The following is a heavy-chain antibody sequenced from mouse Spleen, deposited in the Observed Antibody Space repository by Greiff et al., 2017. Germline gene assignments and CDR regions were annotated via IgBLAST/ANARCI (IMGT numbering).Heavy chain of an antibody. Sequence: LVESGPELVKPGASVKISCKASGYAFSSSWMNWVKQRPGKGLEWIGRIYPGDGDTNYNGKFKGKATLTADKSSSTAYMQLSSLTSEDSAVYFCARERLEAMDYWGQGTSVTVSS. V-gene: IGHV1-82*01. CDR3: ARERLEAMDY. CDR2: IYPGDGDT. J-gene: IGHJ4*01. D-gene: IGHD3-2*02. CDR1: GYAFSSSW.